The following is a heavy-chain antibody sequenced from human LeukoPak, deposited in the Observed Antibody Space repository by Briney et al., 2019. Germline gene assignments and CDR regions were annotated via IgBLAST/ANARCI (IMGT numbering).Heavy chain of an antibody. CDR1: GFTFSSSV. CDR2: ISGNSDYT. Sequence: GGSLRLSCVASGFTFSSSVMSWVRQAPGKGLEWVSVISGNSDYTYYADSVKGRFTISRDNAKNSLYLQMNSLRAEDTAVYYCARTYGDYGWFDPWGQGTLVTVSS. CDR3: ARTYGDYGWFDP. J-gene: IGHJ5*02. D-gene: IGHD4-17*01. V-gene: IGHV3-23*01.